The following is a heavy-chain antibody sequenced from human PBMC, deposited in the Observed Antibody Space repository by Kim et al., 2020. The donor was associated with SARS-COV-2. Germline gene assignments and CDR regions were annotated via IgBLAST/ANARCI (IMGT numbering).Heavy chain of an antibody. J-gene: IGHJ3*02. CDR3: ASSRGLGGFGAFDI. D-gene: IGHD3-10*01. V-gene: IGHV4-4*07. Sequence: SETLSLTCTVSGGSISSYYWSWIRQPAGKGLEWIGRIYTSGSTNYNPSLKSRVTMSVDTSKNQFSLKLSSVTAADTAVYYCASSRGLGGFGAFDIWGQGTMVTVSS. CDR2: IYTSGST. CDR1: GGSISSYY.